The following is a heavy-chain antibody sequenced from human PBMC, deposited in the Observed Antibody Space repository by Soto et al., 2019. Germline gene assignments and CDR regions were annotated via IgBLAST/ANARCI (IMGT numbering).Heavy chain of an antibody. V-gene: IGHV4-59*02. D-gene: IGHD3-3*01. CDR3: ATRITVFGLLIPPFDP. Sequence: SETLSLTCVVSGGSVTSYHWSWIRQFPGKGLEWIAYTAYTGNTDYNPSLKSRVTISIDTTKNQLSLKLTSVTAADTAIYYCATRITVFGLLIPPFDPWGQGTQVTVSS. CDR1: GGSVTSYH. J-gene: IGHJ5*02. CDR2: TAYTGNT.